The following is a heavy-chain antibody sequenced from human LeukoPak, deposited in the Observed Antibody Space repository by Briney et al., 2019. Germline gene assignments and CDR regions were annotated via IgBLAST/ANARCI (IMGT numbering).Heavy chain of an antibody. V-gene: IGHV3-20*01. CDR2: INWSGGST. CDR1: GFGFGDHS. D-gene: IGHD2-2*01. CDR3: ARAPSTSPFYFDH. J-gene: IGHJ4*02. Sequence: GGSLRLSCSASGFGFGDHSMIWVRPVPGKGLEWGSGINWSGGSTGYTDPVRGRFTISTDNAKNSLYLQMDSLTAEDTALYHCARAPSTSPFYFDHWGQGTLVTVSS.